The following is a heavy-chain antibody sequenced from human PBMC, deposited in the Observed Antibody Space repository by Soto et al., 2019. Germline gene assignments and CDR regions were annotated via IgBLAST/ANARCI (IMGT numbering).Heavy chain of an antibody. CDR3: VKDRGSFPYFDY. D-gene: IGHD3-10*01. J-gene: IGHJ4*02. Sequence: QVQLVESGGGVVQPGRSLRLSCAASGFTFSSYGIHWVRQAPGKGLEWVAVTSYDGSIKYYADSVKGRFTISRDNSKSTLHLQVNSLRAEDTAVYYCVKDRGSFPYFDYWGQGTLVTVSS. V-gene: IGHV3-30*18. CDR1: GFTFSSYG. CDR2: TSYDGSIK.